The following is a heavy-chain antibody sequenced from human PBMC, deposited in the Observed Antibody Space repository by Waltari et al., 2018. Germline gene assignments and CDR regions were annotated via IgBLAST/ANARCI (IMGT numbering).Heavy chain of an antibody. CDR1: GGSLRSRCYY. V-gene: IGHV4-39*01. J-gene: IGHJ2*01. CDR2: IYYSGST. Sequence: QLQLQESGPGMGKPSGNLSLTRTVSGGSLRSRCYYWGWVRQPPGKGLEWIGSIYYSGSTYYNPSLKSRVTISVDTSKNQFSLKLSSVTAADTAVYYCARHPVAVADYWYFDLWGRGTLVTVSS. D-gene: IGHD6-19*01. CDR3: ARHPVAVADYWYFDL.